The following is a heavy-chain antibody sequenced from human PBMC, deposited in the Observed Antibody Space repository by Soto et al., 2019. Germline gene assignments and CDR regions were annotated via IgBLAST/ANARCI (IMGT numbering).Heavy chain of an antibody. J-gene: IGHJ4*02. Sequence: ASVNVSCKASGYTFTGYYIHWVRQAPGQGLEWMGWINTNSGGTNYAQKFQGRVTMTRDTSISTAYMELSRLTSDDTAVYYCARTQTNDYWGQGTLVTV. CDR3: ARTQTNDY. CDR2: INTNSGGT. V-gene: IGHV1-2*02. CDR1: GYTFTGYY.